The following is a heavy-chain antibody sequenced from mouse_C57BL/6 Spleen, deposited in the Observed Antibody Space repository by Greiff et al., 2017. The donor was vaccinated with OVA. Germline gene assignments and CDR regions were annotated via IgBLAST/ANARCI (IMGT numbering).Heavy chain of an antibody. J-gene: IGHJ1*03. CDR2: ISNGGGST. CDR3: ARHVTTVVGTDWYFDV. CDR1: GFTFSDYY. V-gene: IGHV5-12*01. Sequence: EVKLVESGGGLVQPGGSLKLSCAASGFTFSDYYMYWVRQTPEKRLEWVAYISNGGGSTYYPDTVKGRFTISRDNAKNTLYLQMSRLKSEDTAMYDCARHVTTVVGTDWYFDVWGTGTTVTVSS. D-gene: IGHD1-1*01.